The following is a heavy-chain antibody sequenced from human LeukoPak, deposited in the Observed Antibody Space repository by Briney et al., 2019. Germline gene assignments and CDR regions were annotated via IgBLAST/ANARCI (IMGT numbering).Heavy chain of an antibody. CDR1: GGSISSSSYY. V-gene: IGHV4-39*07. J-gene: IGHJ3*02. Sequence: SETLSLTCTVSGGSISSSSYYWGWIRQPPGKGLEWIGSIYYSGSTYYNPSLKSRVTISVDTSKNQFSLKLSSVTAADTAVYYCARGTPPNWVWGDYAFDIWGQGTMVTVSS. D-gene: IGHD7-27*01. CDR3: ARGTPPNWVWGDYAFDI. CDR2: IYYSGST.